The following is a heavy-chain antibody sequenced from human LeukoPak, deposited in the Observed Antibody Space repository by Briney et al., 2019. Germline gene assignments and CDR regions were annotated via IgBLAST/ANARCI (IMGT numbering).Heavy chain of an antibody. CDR3: ARVDKRYSYGYWFDP. Sequence: ASVKVSCKASGYTFTSYYMHWVRQAPGQGLEWMGIINPSGGSTSYAQKFQGRVTMTRDTSTSTVYMELSSLRSEDTAAYYCARVDKRYSYGYWFDPWGQGTLVTVSS. CDR2: INPSGGST. J-gene: IGHJ5*02. CDR1: GYTFTSYY. V-gene: IGHV1-46*01. D-gene: IGHD5-18*01.